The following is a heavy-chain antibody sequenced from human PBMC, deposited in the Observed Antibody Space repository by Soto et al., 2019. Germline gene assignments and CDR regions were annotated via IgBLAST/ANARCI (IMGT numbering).Heavy chain of an antibody. D-gene: IGHD2-21*01. J-gene: IGHJ3*02. V-gene: IGHV4-39*07. Sequence: SETLSLTCTVSGGSISSSSYYWGWIRQPPGKGLEWIGSIYYSGSTYYNPSLKSRVTISVDTSKNQFSLKLSSVTAADTAVYFCARAEVVDGGGDCDMWGQARM. CDR2: IYYSGST. CDR3: ARAEVVDGGGDCDM. CDR1: GGSISSSSYY.